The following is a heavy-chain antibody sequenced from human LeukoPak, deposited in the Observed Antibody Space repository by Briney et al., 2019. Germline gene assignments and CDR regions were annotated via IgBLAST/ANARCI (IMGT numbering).Heavy chain of an antibody. CDR1: GGSISSGGYY. V-gene: IGHV4-31*03. J-gene: IGHJ1*01. CDR3: ATTAGRWWELLLGYFQH. Sequence: SETLSLTCTVSGGSISSGGYYWRWIRQHPGKGLEWIGYIYYSGSTYYNPSLKSRVTISVDTSKNQFSLKLSSVTAADTAVYYCATTAGRWWELLLGYFQHWGQGTLVTVSS. D-gene: IGHD1-26*01. CDR2: IYYSGST.